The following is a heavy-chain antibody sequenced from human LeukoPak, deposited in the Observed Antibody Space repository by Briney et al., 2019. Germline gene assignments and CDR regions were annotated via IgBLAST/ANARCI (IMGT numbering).Heavy chain of an antibody. V-gene: IGHV3-21*01. D-gene: IGHD6-19*01. CDR2: ISSSSSYI. Sequence: GGSLRLSCAASGFTFSSYSMNWVRQAPGKGLGWVSSISSSSSYIYYADSVKGRFTISRDNAKNSLYLQMNSLRAEDTAVYYCARGLAVAGFDGYWGQGTLVTVSS. CDR1: GFTFSSYS. J-gene: IGHJ4*02. CDR3: ARGLAVAGFDGY.